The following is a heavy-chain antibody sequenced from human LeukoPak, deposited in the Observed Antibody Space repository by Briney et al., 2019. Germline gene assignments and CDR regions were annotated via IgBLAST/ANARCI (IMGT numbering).Heavy chain of an antibody. D-gene: IGHD7-27*01. CDR1: GFTFSGYA. V-gene: IGHV3-23*01. J-gene: IGHJ6*02. CDR2: ISSSGGST. CDR3: AKDTLLGRLYYYYGMDV. Sequence: PGGSLRLSCAASGFTFSGYAMSWVRQAPGKGLDWVSAISSSGGSTYYADSVKGRFTISRDNSKNTLYLQMNSLRAEDTAVYYCAKDTLLGRLYYYYGMDVWGQGTTVTVSS.